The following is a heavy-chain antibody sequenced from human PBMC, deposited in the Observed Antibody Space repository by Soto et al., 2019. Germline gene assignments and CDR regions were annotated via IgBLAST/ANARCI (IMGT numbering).Heavy chain of an antibody. V-gene: IGHV4-39*07. CDR1: GGSISTSSYY. D-gene: IGHD2-21*02. CDR2: IYYSGKT. Sequence: PSPTLSLTCTLPGGSISTSSYYWGWIRQPPGKGLEWIGSIYYSGKTYYNPSLKSRVTISVDTSKNQFSLKLNAVTAADTAVYYCARDLWGYCGTDCYPLDVWGQGATVTVS. CDR3: ARDLWGYCGTDCYPLDV. J-gene: IGHJ6*02.